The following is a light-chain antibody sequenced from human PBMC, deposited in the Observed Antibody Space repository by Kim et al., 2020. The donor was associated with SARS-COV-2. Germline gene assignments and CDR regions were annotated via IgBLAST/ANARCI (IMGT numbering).Light chain of an antibody. V-gene: IGKV1-9*01. J-gene: IGKJ2*01. CDR2: SAA. CDR1: QAVASY. CDR3: QQVNTYPYT. Sequence: DIQLTQSPSFLSASVGDRVTITCRASQAVASYLAWYQQKPGKAPKLLIYSAATLQTGVPARFRGSRSGTEFTLTISSLQPEDSAIYYCQQVNTYPYTFGQGTKLEI.